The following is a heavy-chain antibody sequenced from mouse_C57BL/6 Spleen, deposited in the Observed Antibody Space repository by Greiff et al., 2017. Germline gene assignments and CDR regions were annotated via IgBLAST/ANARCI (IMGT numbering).Heavy chain of an antibody. J-gene: IGHJ4*01. CDR1: GYAFSSSW. V-gene: IGHV1-82*01. CDR3: AREGAQAFYAMDD. CDR2: IYPGDGDT. D-gene: IGHD3-2*02. Sequence: QVQLKESGPELVKPGASVKISCKASGYAFSSSWMNWVKQRPGTGLEWIGRIYPGDGDTNYNEKFKGKATLTADKSSSTAYMQLSSLTSEDSAVYYCAREGAQAFYAMDDWGQGTSVTVSS.